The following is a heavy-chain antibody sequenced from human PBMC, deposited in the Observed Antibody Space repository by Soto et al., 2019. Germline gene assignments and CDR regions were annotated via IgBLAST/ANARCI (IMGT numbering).Heavy chain of an antibody. CDR3: ARPRSVIPAAITAFDI. J-gene: IGHJ3*02. CDR1: GFTFSDFY. Sequence: QVQLVESGGGLVKPGWSLRLSCEASGFTFSDFYMSWIRRAPGKGLEWVSYISSSGPTMFYADSVKGRFTISRDNAKSSLYLQMNSLRAEDTAVYYCARPRSVIPAAITAFDIWGQGTMVTVSS. V-gene: IGHV3-11*01. CDR2: ISSSGPTM. D-gene: IGHD2-2*01.